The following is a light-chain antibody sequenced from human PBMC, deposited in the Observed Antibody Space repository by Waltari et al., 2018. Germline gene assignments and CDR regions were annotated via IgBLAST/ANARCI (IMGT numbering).Light chain of an antibody. Sequence: WYQPRPGSAPTTVIYEDDQRPSGVHDRFSGSFDTSNSASLTISRLRTEDEADYYCQSYDNNIVLFGGGTKLTVL. V-gene: IGLV6-57*02. CDR2: EDD. J-gene: IGLJ2*01. CDR3: QSYDNNIVL.